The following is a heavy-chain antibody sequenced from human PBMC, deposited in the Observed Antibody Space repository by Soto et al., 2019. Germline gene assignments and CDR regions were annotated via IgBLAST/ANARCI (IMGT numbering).Heavy chain of an antibody. Sequence: SETLSLTCTVSGGSISSYYWSWIRQPPGKGLQYIGYIYYSESTNYNPSLKSRVTISVDTSRNQFSLELSSVTAADTAVYYCARRVATTLSDYFDYWGQGTLVTVSS. V-gene: IGHV4-59*08. CDR2: IYYSEST. J-gene: IGHJ4*02. CDR1: GGSISSYY. D-gene: IGHD5-12*01. CDR3: ARRVATTLSDYFDY.